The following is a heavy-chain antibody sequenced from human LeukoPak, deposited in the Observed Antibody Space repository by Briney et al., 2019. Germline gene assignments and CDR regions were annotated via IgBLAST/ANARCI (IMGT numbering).Heavy chain of an antibody. Sequence: GSLRLSCAASGFTFSSYSMNWVRQAPGKGLEWVSSISSSSSYIYYADSVKGRFTISRDNAKNSLYLQMNSLRAEDTAVYYCARDEFGIAAHPGRAYYYYGMDVWGQGTTVTVSS. CDR1: GFTFSSYS. D-gene: IGHD2/OR15-2a*01. CDR2: ISSSSSYI. J-gene: IGHJ6*02. CDR3: ARDEFGIAAHPGRAYYYYGMDV. V-gene: IGHV3-21*01.